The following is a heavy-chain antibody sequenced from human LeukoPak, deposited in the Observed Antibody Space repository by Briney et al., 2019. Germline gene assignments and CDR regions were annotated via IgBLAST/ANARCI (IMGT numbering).Heavy chain of an antibody. D-gene: IGHD2-2*01. CDR1: SYTFSNYG. CDR3: ARDSCRRSTSCYRIFYYFDY. V-gene: IGHV1-18*01. Sequence: ASVKVSCKASSYTFSNYGISWVRQAPGQGLEWMGWISAYNANTNYAQKLQGRVTMTTDTSTSTAYMELRSLRSDDTAVYYCARDSCRRSTSCYRIFYYFDYWGQGTLVTVSS. CDR2: ISAYNANT. J-gene: IGHJ4*02.